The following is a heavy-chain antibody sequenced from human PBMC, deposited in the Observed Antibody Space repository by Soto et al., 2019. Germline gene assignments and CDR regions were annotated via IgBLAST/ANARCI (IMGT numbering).Heavy chain of an antibody. J-gene: IGHJ6*02. CDR2: ISYDGSKK. Sequence: GGSLRLSCAASGFTFSTYGMHWVRQAPGKGLEWVAVISYDGSKKYYADSVRGRFTISRDNSRSTLNIQMNNLRAEDTALYYCAKDVGRVTVTTVHYYYGMDVWGQGTTVTVS. CDR3: AKDVGRVTVTTVHYYYGMDV. CDR1: GFTFSTYG. D-gene: IGHD4-17*01. V-gene: IGHV3-30*18.